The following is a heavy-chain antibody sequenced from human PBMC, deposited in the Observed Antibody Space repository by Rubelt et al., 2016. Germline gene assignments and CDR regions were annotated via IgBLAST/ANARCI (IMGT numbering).Heavy chain of an antibody. Sequence: VQLLESGGGLVQPGGSLGLSCAASGFSFSSYWMHWVRQAPGKGLEWIGEINHSGSTTYTPSLKSRVTILVDTSKKQVTLKLSSGTDADTAEYYCARVVMGSGYEEYWGHGTLVTVSS. CDR2: INHSGST. CDR1: GFSFSSYW. CDR3: ARVVMGSGYEEY. V-gene: IGHV4-4*02. D-gene: IGHD5-12*01. J-gene: IGHJ4*01.